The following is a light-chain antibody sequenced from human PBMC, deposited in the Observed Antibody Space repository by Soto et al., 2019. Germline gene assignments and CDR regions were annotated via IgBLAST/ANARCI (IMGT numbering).Light chain of an antibody. Sequence: DIQLTQSPSSLSASVGDRVTITCQASQDISNHLNWYQQKPGKARKLLIYDESDLETGDPSRFSGGGSGTFFSLTSNSLQPEDIATYYCQKHDGVPLFGPGTKVEIK. J-gene: IGKJ3*01. V-gene: IGKV1-33*01. CDR3: QKHDGVPL. CDR1: QDISNH. CDR2: DES.